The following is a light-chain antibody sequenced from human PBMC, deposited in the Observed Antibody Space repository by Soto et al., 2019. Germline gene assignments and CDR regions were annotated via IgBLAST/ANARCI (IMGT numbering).Light chain of an antibody. Sequence: DIQMTQSPSSLSASVGDRVTITCRASQTISSYLAWYQQKPGKAPKLLIYAASTLQSGVPSRFSGSGSGTDFTLTIRSLQSEDFAVYYCQQYNSWPLTFGGGTKVDIK. CDR1: QTISSY. CDR2: AAS. V-gene: IGKV1-9*01. J-gene: IGKJ4*01. CDR3: QQYNSWPLT.